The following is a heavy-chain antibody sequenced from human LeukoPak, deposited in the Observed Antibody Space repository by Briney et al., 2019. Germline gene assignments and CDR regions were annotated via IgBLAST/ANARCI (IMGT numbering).Heavy chain of an antibody. J-gene: IGHJ5*02. D-gene: IGHD6-6*01. V-gene: IGHV1-69*04. Sequence: SVKVSCKTSGYTFTGYYIHWVRQAPGQGLEWMGRIIPILGIANYAQKFQGRVTITADKSTSTAYMELSSLRSEDTAVYYCARDDGGSSSGFNNWFDPWGQGTLVTVSS. CDR1: GYTFTGYY. CDR3: ARDDGGSSSGFNNWFDP. CDR2: IIPILGIA.